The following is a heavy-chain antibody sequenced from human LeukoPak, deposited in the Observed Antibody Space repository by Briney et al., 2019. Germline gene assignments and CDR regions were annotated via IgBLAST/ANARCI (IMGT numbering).Heavy chain of an antibody. Sequence: ASVKVSCKASGYTFTGYYMHWVRQAPGQGLEWMGWINPNSGGTNYAQKFQGRVTMTRDTSISTAYMELSRLRSDDTAVYYCASVTSAGMRDYYYYMDVWGKGTTVTVSS. V-gene: IGHV1-2*02. CDR2: INPNSGGT. CDR1: GYTFTGYY. CDR3: ASVTSAGMRDYYYYMDV. D-gene: IGHD6-13*01. J-gene: IGHJ6*03.